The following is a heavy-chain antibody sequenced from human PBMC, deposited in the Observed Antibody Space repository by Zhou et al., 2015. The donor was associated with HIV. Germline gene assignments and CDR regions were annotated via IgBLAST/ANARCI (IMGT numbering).Heavy chain of an antibody. J-gene: IGHJ4*02. Sequence: EVQLVESGGRLSSAWGGSLRLSCAASGFTFSNYDIHWVRQATGKGLEWVSGIGTAGDTYYPGSVKGRFTISRENAKNSLYLQMNSLRAGDTAVYYCARGGAWPYYYDSSGYHFDYWGQGTLVTVSS. CDR2: IGTAGDT. CDR3: ARGGAWPYYYDSSGYHFDY. D-gene: IGHD3-22*01. CDR1: GFTFSNYD. V-gene: IGHV3-13*01.